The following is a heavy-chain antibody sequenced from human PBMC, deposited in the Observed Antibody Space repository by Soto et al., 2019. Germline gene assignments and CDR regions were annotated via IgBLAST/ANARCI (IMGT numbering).Heavy chain of an antibody. V-gene: IGHV4-34*01. CDR3: ARVSCILPRIAAAGTRTRRKSGWFDP. Sequence: KTSETLSLTCAVYGGSFSGYYWSWIRQPPGKGLEWIGEINHSGSTNYNPSLKSRVTISVDTSKNQFSLKLSSVTAADTAVYYCARVSCILPRIAAAGTRTRRKSGWFDPWGQGTLVTVSS. J-gene: IGHJ5*02. D-gene: IGHD6-13*01. CDR1: GGSFSGYY. CDR2: INHSGST.